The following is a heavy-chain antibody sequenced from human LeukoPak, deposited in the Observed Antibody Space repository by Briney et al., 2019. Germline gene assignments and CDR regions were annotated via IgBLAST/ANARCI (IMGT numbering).Heavy chain of an antibody. V-gene: IGHV1-18*01. CDR1: GYTFSSYG. CDR2: ISAYNGYT. Sequence: ASVTVSCKASGYTFSSYGISWVRQAPAQGLEWMGLISAYNGYTRYAQKLQDRVAMTTDTSTSTVYMDLRSLRSDDTAVYYCARVGRNRYYSDRSGYLGGWFDPWGQGTLVTVSS. D-gene: IGHD3-22*01. J-gene: IGHJ5*02. CDR3: ARVGRNRYYSDRSGYLGGWFDP.